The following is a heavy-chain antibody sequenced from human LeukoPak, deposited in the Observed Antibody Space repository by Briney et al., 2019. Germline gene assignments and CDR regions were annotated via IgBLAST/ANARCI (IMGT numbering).Heavy chain of an antibody. D-gene: IGHD6-19*01. V-gene: IGHV3-30*02. CDR2: IRYDGSNK. Sequence: SGGSLRLSCAASGFTFSSYGMHWVRQAPGKGLEWVAFIRYDGSNKYYADSVKGRFTISRDNSKNTLYLQMKSLRAEDTAVYYCAFPGGSGWSFDDWGQGTLVTVSS. CDR1: GFTFSSYG. J-gene: IGHJ4*02. CDR3: AFPGGSGWSFDD.